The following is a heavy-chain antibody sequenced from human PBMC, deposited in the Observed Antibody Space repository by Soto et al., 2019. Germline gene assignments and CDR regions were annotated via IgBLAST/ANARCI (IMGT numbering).Heavy chain of an antibody. V-gene: IGHV3-30*18. CDR3: AKCTRGTIFRVVIMGRDSMDV. CDR2: ISYAGSNK. Sequence: PGGSLRLSCAASGFTFSSYCMHWVRQAPGKGLEWVAVISYAGSNKYYADSVRGRFTISRDNSKNTLYLRMNSLRAEDTAVYYCAKCTRGTIFRVVIMGRDSMDVWGQGTTVTTSS. D-gene: IGHD3-3*01. CDR1: GFTFSSYC. J-gene: IGHJ6*02.